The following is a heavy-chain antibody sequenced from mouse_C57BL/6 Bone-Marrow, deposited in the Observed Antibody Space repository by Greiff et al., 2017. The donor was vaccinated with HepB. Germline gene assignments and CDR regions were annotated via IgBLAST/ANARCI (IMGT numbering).Heavy chain of an antibody. CDR1: GYTFTDYY. V-gene: IGHV1-19*01. D-gene: IGHD2-3*01. Sequence: VQLKESGPVLVKPGASVKMSCKASGYTFTDYYMNWVKQSHGKSLEWIGVINPYNGGTSYNQKFKGKATLTVDKSSSTAYMELNSLTSEDSAVYYCARGYYWFAYWGQGTLVTVSA. CDR2: INPYNGGT. CDR3: ARGYYWFAY. J-gene: IGHJ3*01.